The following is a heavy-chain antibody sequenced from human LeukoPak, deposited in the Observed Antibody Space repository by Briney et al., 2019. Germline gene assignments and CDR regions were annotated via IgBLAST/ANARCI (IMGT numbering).Heavy chain of an antibody. D-gene: IGHD3-10*01. J-gene: IGHJ4*02. V-gene: IGHV3-23*01. CDR2: ISGSGDNT. CDR3: ARQAGSGFDY. CDR1: GFTFSGFA. Sequence: GGSLRLSCAASGFTFSGFAMSWVRRTPGKGLEWVSGISGSGDNTLYADSVKGRFTMSRDNAKNTLYLQMNSLRAEDTAVYYCARQAGSGFDYWGQGSLVTVSS.